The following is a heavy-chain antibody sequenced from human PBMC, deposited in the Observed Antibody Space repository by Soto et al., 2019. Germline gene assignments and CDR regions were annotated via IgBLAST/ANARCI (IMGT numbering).Heavy chain of an antibody. CDR3: ARGQGHRLARPFDT. V-gene: IGHV3-33*01. CDR1: GFTFSSYG. J-gene: IGHJ5*02. D-gene: IGHD6-19*01. Sequence: RRLSCAASGFTFSSYGMHWVRQAPGKGLEWVAVIWYDGSNKYYADSVKGRFTISRDNSKNTLYLQMNSLRAEDTAVYYCARGQGHRLARPFDTWGQGTLVTVSS. CDR2: IWYDGSNK.